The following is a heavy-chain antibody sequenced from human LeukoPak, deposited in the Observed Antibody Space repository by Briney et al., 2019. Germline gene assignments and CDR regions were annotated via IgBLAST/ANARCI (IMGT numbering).Heavy chain of an antibody. V-gene: IGHV4-39*01. Sequence: ASETLSLTCTVSGGSISSSSYSWGWIRQPPGKGLEWIGSIYYSGSTYYNPSLKSRVTISVDTSKNQFSLKLSSVTAADTAVYYCATSHFLLTVTTKGPVSGSDWGQGTLVTVSS. CDR1: GGSISSSSYS. D-gene: IGHD4-11*01. J-gene: IGHJ4*02. CDR3: ATSHFLLTVTTKGPVSGSD. CDR2: IYYSGST.